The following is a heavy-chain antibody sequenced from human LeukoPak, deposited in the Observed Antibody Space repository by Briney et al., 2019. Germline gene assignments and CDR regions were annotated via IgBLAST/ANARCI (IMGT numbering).Heavy chain of an antibody. D-gene: IGHD2/OR15-2a*01. V-gene: IGHV3-33*01. CDR3: ASLFFFEIGGLDFFNI. CDR2: IWFDGNNK. CDR1: GFTFSSYG. J-gene: IGHJ3*02. Sequence: GGSLRLSCAASGFTFSSYGMHWVRQAPGKGLEWVAVIWFDGNNKYYGDSVKGRFTVSRDNSKNLLYLQMNSLRTEDTAMYYCASLFFFEIGGLDFFNIWAKGKMVPV.